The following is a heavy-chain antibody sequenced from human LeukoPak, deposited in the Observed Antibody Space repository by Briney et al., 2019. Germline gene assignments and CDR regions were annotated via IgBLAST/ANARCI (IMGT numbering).Heavy chain of an antibody. D-gene: IGHD2-2*01. CDR1: GGSISGYQ. J-gene: IGHJ4*02. Sequence: SETLSLTCTVSGGSISGYQWSWIRQPPGKGLEWIGYIYHSGSTNYNPSLKSRVTISVDTSKNQFSLRLTSVTAADTAVYYCARQGVSSYQYYFDYWGQGTLVTVSS. V-gene: IGHV4-59*08. CDR2: IYHSGST. CDR3: ARQGVSSYQYYFDY.